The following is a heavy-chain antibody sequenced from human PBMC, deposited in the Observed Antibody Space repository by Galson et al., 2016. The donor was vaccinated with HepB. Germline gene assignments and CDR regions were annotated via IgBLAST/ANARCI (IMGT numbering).Heavy chain of an antibody. CDR3: AAAAAANDIDY. D-gene: IGHD6-13*01. CDR2: IYFDGRT. Sequence: SLRLSCAASGFAISNNHMSWVRQAPGKGLDWVSIIYFDGRTFHADSVKGRFTIPRDISKNTVYLQMSSRIAEDTAVYYCAAAAAANDIDYCGPGTQVTVSS. V-gene: IGHV3-53*01. J-gene: IGHJ4*02. CDR1: GFAISNNH.